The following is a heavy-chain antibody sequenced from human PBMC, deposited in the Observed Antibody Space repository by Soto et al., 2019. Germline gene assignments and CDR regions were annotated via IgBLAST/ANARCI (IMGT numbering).Heavy chain of an antibody. CDR1: GGSISSYY. Sequence: SETLSLTCTVSGGSISSYYWSWIRQPPGKGLEWIGYIYYSGSTNYNPSLKSRVTISVDTSKNQFSLKLSSVTAADTAVYYCARAGELPSAYYYYMDVWGKGTTVTVSS. CDR3: ARAGELPSAYYYYMDV. CDR2: IYYSGST. J-gene: IGHJ6*03. D-gene: IGHD1-7*01. V-gene: IGHV4-59*01.